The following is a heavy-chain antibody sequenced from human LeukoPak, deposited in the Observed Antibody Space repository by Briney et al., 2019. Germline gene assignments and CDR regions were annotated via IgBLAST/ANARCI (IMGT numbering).Heavy chain of an antibody. Sequence: GGSLRLSCAASGFTVSSYYMNWVRQAPGKGLQWVSAISGSGGSTYYADSVKGRFTISRDNSKNTLYLQMNSLRAEDTAVYYCAKDNIYYYDSSGLVSAFDIWGQGTMVTVSS. V-gene: IGHV3-23*01. CDR2: ISGSGGST. CDR3: AKDNIYYYDSSGLVSAFDI. CDR1: GFTVSSYY. J-gene: IGHJ3*02. D-gene: IGHD3-22*01.